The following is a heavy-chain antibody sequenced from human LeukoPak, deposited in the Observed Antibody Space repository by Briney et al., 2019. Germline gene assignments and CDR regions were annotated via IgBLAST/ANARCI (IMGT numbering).Heavy chain of an antibody. CDR2: IRSKAYRGTA. CDR1: GFTFGDHA. V-gene: IGHV3-49*04. J-gene: IGHJ6*02. Sequence: SLRLSCAASGFTFGDHAMSWVRQAPGKGLEWVGFIRSKAYRGTAEYAASVKGRFTISRDDSNSIAYLQMNSLKTDDTAMYYCSRGPMQLWLHYGMDVWGQGTTVIVSS. CDR3: SRGPMQLWLHYGMDV. D-gene: IGHD5-18*01.